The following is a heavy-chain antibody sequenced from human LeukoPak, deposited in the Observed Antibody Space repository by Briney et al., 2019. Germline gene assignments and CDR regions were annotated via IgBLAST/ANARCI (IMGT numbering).Heavy chain of an antibody. J-gene: IGHJ4*02. Sequence: ASVTVSCKSSGYTFPIYGINWVRQAPGQGLEWVGWTSAYNGNTNYAQKLHGRVTMTTDTSTSAAYMELRSLRSDDTAVYYCARGVLDSSGYYQAFDYWGQGTLVTVSS. D-gene: IGHD3-22*01. V-gene: IGHV1-18*01. CDR3: ARGVLDSSGYYQAFDY. CDR2: TSAYNGNT. CDR1: GYTFPIYG.